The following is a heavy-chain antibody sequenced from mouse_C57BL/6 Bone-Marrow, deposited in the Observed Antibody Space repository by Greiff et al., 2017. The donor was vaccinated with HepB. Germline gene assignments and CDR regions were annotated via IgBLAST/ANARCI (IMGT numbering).Heavy chain of an antibody. Sequence: QVQLQQPGAELVRPGTSVKLSCKASGYTFTSYWMHWVKQRPGQGLEWIGVIDPSDSYTNYNQKFKGKATLTVDTSSSTAYMQLSSLTSEASAVYYCASRDSSGTSFAYWGQGTLVTVSA. CDR2: IDPSDSYT. CDR1: GYTFTSYW. D-gene: IGHD3-2*02. J-gene: IGHJ3*01. V-gene: IGHV1-59*01. CDR3: ASRDSSGTSFAY.